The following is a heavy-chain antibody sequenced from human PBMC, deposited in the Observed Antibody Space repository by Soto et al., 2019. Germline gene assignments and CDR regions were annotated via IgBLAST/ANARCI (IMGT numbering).Heavy chain of an antibody. D-gene: IGHD3-10*01. Sequence: GGSLRLSCTASGFTFGDYAMSWFRQAPGKGLEWVGFIRSKAYGGTTEYAASVKGRFTISRDDSKSIAHLQMNSLRAEDTAVYYCARDSFSSGYYGSGSDAFDIWGQGTMVTVSS. CDR2: IRSKAYGGTT. CDR3: ARDSFSSGYYGSGSDAFDI. J-gene: IGHJ3*02. CDR1: GFTFGDYA. V-gene: IGHV3-49*03.